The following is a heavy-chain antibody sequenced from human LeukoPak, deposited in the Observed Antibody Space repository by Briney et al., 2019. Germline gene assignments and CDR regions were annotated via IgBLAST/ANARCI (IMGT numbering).Heavy chain of an antibody. V-gene: IGHV3-30*03. CDR2: ISYDGSHI. D-gene: IGHD3-10*02. CDR3: ARYVMKGGLDL. CDR1: GFNFSSYG. J-gene: IGHJ5*02. Sequence: GGSLRLSCAASGFNFSSYGMHWVRQAPGKGLEWVAVISYDGSHIFHVDSVKGRFTISRDNSKITLYLQMDSLRVEDTAVYYCARYVMKGGLDLWGQGTLVAVSS.